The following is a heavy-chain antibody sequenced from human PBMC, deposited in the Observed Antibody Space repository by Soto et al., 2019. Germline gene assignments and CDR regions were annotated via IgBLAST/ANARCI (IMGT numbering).Heavy chain of an antibody. CDR1: GFFISSGNY. D-gene: IGHD2-15*01. CDR3: ARARWYDAFDV. CDR2: IFHGGNT. J-gene: IGHJ3*01. V-gene: IGHV4-38-2*01. Sequence: TSETLSLTCAVSGFFISSGNYWGWIRKPPGKGLEWIGSIFHGGNTYYNPSLKSRVTISVDMSKNQFSLKLNSVTAADTAVYYCARARWYDAFDVWGQGTVVTVPS.